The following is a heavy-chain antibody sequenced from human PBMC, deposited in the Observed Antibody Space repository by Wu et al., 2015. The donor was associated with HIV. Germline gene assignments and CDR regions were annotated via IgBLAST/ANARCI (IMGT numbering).Heavy chain of an antibody. CDR3: ARGPPGXITMVRGAQFDY. CDR1: GGTFSSYA. D-gene: IGHD3-10*01. J-gene: IGHJ4*02. Sequence: QVQLVQSGAEVKKPGSSVKVSCKASGGTFSSYAISWVRQAPGQGLEWMGRIIPIFGTANYAQKFQGRVTITADESTSTAYMELSSLRSEDTAVYYCARGPPGXITMVRGAQFDYWGQGTLVTVSS. V-gene: IGHV1-69*13. CDR2: IIPIFGTA.